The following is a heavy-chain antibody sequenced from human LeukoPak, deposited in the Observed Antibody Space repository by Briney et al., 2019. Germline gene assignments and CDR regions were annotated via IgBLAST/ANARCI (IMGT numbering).Heavy chain of an antibody. J-gene: IGHJ6*02. CDR1: GFTFSSYS. V-gene: IGHV3-21*01. Sequence: GGSLRLSCAASGFTFSSYSMNWVRQAPGKGLEWVSSISSSSSYIYYADSVKGRFTISRDNAKNSLYLQMNSLRAEDRDVYYCARGGSYGMDVWGQGTTVTVSS. D-gene: IGHD3-10*01. CDR2: ISSSSSYI. CDR3: ARGGSYGMDV.